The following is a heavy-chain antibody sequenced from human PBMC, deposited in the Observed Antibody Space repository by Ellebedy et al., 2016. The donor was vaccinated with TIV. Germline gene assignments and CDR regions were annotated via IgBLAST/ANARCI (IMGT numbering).Heavy chain of an antibody. CDR2: ISSSGSTM. D-gene: IGHD3-10*01. CDR3: ARGRRMVLEY. V-gene: IGHV3-48*03. Sequence: GESLKISCAASGFTFTNYEMNWVRQAPGKGLEWVSYISSSGSTMYYADSVKGRFTISRDNDKNSLYLQMNSLRAEDTAVYYCARGRRMVLEYWGQGTLVTVSS. CDR1: GFTFTNYE. J-gene: IGHJ4*02.